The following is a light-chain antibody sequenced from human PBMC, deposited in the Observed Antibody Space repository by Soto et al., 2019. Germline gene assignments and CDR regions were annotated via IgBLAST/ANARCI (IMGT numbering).Light chain of an antibody. Sequence: EIVMTQSPASLSVSPGDGATLSCRASQSVASNVAWYQQKPGQGHRLLIHGATTRAVGVPARFSGSGSGTDFTLTINGLQSEDFAVYYCQQYHNWPPQYTFGQGTKLQI. CDR1: QSVASN. CDR3: QQYHNWPPQYT. V-gene: IGKV3-15*01. J-gene: IGKJ2*01. CDR2: GAT.